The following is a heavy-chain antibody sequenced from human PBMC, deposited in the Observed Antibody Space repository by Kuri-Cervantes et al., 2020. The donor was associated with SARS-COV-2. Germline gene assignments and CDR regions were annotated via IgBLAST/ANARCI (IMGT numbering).Heavy chain of an antibody. CDR1: GGSFSDYS. CDR2: INHSGRT. CDR3: ARGRRVVPAAMHYYYYMDV. J-gene: IGHJ6*03. D-gene: IGHD2-2*01. Sequence: LSLTCAVYGGSFSDYSWSWIRQPPGKGLEWIGEINHSGRTNYNPSLKSRVTISVDTSKNQFSLKLSSVTAADTAVYYCARGRRVVPAAMHYYYYMDVWGKGTTVTVSS. V-gene: IGHV4-34*01.